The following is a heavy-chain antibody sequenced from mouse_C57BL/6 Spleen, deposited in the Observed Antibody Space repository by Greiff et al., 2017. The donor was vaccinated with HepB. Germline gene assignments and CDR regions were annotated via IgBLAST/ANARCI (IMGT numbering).Heavy chain of an antibody. CDR2: IHPNSGST. D-gene: IGHD1-1*01. CDR3: ASGAHYYYGSDY. V-gene: IGHV1-64*01. J-gene: IGHJ2*01. Sequence: VQLQQPGAELVKPGASVKLSCKASGYTFTSYWMHWVKQRPGQGLEWIGMIHPNSGSTNYNEKFKSKATLTVDKSSSTAYMQLSSLTSEDSAVYYCASGAHYYYGSDYWGQGTTLTVSS. CDR1: GYTFTSYW.